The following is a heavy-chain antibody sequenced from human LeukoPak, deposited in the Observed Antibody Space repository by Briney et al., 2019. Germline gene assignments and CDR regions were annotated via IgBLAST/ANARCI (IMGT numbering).Heavy chain of an antibody. CDR1: GYTFTSYG. J-gene: IGHJ4*02. CDR3: ARTSKLPFPFLYDY. Sequence: ASVKVSCKASGYTFTSYGISWVRQAPGQGLEWMGWISAYNGNTNYAQKLQGRVTMTTDTSTSTAYMELRSLRSDDTAVYYCARTSKLPFPFLYDYWGQGTLVTVSS. V-gene: IGHV1-18*01. D-gene: IGHD2-21*02. CDR2: ISAYNGNT.